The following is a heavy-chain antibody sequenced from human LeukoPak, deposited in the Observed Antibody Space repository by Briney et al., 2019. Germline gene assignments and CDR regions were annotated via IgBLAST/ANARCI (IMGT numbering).Heavy chain of an antibody. CDR1: GGSFRGYY. Sequence: SETLSLTCAVYGGSFRGYYWSWIRQPPGKGLEWIGEINHSGSTNYNPSLKSRVTISVDTSKNQFSLKLSSVTAADTAVYYCARVAGSGSYYKFGLWWFDPWGQGTLVTVSS. CDR3: ARVAGSGSYYKFGLWWFDP. D-gene: IGHD3-10*01. CDR2: INHSGST. J-gene: IGHJ5*02. V-gene: IGHV4-34*01.